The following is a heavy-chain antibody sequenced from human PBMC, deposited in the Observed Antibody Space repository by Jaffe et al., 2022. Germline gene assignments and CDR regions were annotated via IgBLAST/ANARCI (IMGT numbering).Heavy chain of an antibody. CDR2: IYPGDSDT. D-gene: IGHD2-2*01. J-gene: IGHJ6*03. CDR3: ARRGKYCSSTSCYGVYYYMDV. Sequence: EVQLVQSGAEVKKPGESLKISCKGSGYSFTSYWIGWVRQMPGKGLEWMGIIYPGDSDTRYSPSFQGQVTISADKSISTAYLQWSSLKASDTAMYYCARRGKYCSSTSCYGVYYYMDVWGKGTTVTVSS. CDR1: GYSFTSYW. V-gene: IGHV5-51*03.